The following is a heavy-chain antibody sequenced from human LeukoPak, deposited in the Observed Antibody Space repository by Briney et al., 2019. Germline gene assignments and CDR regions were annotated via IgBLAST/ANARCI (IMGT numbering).Heavy chain of an antibody. J-gene: IGHJ4*02. CDR3: ATLYSGTYSKHFDY. Sequence: SETLSLTCTVSGCSISSSSYYWGWIRQPPGKGLEWIGSIYYSWSTYYNPSLKSRVTISADTSKNQFSLKLSSVTAADTALYYCATLYSGTYSKHFDYWGQGTLVTVSS. CDR1: GCSISSSSYY. V-gene: IGHV4-39*01. D-gene: IGHD1-26*01. CDR2: IYYSWST.